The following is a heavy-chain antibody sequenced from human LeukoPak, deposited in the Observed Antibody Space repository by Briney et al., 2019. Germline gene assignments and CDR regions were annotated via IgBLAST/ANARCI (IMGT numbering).Heavy chain of an antibody. CDR2: ISWNSGSI. Sequence: GGSLRLSCAASGFTFDDYAMHWVRQAPGKGLEWVSGISWNSGSIGYADSVKGRFTISRDNAKNSLYLQMSSLRAEDTAVYYCARDFTGWEYWGQGTLVSVSS. CDR1: GFTFDDYA. CDR3: ARDFTGWEY. D-gene: IGHD3-9*01. V-gene: IGHV3-9*01. J-gene: IGHJ4*02.